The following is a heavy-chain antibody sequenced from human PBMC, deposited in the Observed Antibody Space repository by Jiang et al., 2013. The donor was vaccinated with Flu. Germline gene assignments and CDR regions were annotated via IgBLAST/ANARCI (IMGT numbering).Heavy chain of an antibody. CDR3: ARLLSSGYYQNYYGMDV. CDR1: GDSVSSNSAA. V-gene: IGHV6-1*01. D-gene: IGHD3-22*01. Sequence: QTLSLTCAISGDSVSSNSAAWNWIRQSPSRGLEWLGRTYYRSKWYNDYAVSVKSRITINPDTSKNQFSPQLNSVTPEDTAVYYCARLLSSGYYQNYYGMDVWGKGTTVTVSS. J-gene: IGHJ6*04. CDR2: TYYRSKWYN.